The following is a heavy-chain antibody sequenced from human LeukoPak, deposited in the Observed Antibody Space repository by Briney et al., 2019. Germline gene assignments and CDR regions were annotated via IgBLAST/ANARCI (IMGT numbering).Heavy chain of an antibody. D-gene: IGHD6-19*01. V-gene: IGHV4-59*08. CDR2: IYYRGGT. CDR3: RTGIAVAGTGDAFDI. CDR1: GGSISSHY. J-gene: IGHJ3*02. Sequence: SETLSLTCTVSGGSISSHYWTWIRQPPGKGLEWIGYIYYRGGTNYNPSLKSRVTISVDTSKNQFSLKLSSVTAADTAVYYCRTGIAVAGTGDAFDIWGQGTMVTVSS.